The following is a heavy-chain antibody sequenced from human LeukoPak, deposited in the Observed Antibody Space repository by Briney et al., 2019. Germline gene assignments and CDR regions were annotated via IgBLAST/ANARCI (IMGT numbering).Heavy chain of an antibody. Sequence: GGSLRLSCAASGFTFSSYAMSWVRQTPGKGLEWVSAISGSGGSTYYADSVKGRFTISRDNSKNTLYLQMNSLRAEDTAVYYCAKPKQTTVTTSYYFDYWGQGTLVTVSS. D-gene: IGHD4-17*01. CDR3: AKPKQTTVTTSYYFDY. J-gene: IGHJ4*02. CDR1: GFTFSSYA. CDR2: ISGSGGST. V-gene: IGHV3-23*01.